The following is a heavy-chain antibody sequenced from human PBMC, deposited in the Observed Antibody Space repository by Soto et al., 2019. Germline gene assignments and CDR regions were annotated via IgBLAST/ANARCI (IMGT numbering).Heavy chain of an antibody. D-gene: IGHD5-18*01. CDR3: ARIIGYWRNNDCSWTFDI. Sequence: PGESLKISCKSSGYSFISYWVAWVRQKPGKGLEWMGTFYPGDSTSTYSPSFQGQVTISVDKSISTAYLHLSSLKASDTAMYYCARIIGYWRNNDCSWTFDIWGQGTTVTVSS. J-gene: IGHJ3*02. CDR2: FYPGDSTS. V-gene: IGHV5-51*01. CDR1: GYSFISYW.